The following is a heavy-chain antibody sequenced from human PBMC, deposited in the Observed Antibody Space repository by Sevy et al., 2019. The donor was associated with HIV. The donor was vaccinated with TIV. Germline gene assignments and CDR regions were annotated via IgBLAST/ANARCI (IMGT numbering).Heavy chain of an antibody. CDR1: GFTFSSYD. D-gene: IGHD3-22*01. CDR2: IGTAGDT. J-gene: IGHJ6*02. V-gene: IGHV3-13*01. Sequence: GGSLRLSCAASGFTFSSYDMHWVRQATGKGLEWVSAIGTAGDTYYPGSVKGRFTISRENAKNSLYLQMISLRAGDTAVYYCARGGNYYDSSGRYGMDVWGQGTTVTVSS. CDR3: ARGGNYYDSSGRYGMDV.